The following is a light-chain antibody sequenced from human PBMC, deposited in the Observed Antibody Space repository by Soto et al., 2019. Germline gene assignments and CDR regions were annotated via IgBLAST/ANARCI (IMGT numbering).Light chain of an antibody. CDR3: QSYDSSLSGSF. J-gene: IGLJ1*01. CDR2: RNT. V-gene: IGLV1-40*01. CDR1: SSNIGAGYD. Sequence: QSVLTQPPSVSGAPGQRVTISCTGGSSNIGAGYDVHWYQQLPGTAPKLLIYRNTNRPSGVPDRFSGSRSATSASLAITGLQAEDEADYYCQSYDSSLSGSFFGTGTKFTVL.